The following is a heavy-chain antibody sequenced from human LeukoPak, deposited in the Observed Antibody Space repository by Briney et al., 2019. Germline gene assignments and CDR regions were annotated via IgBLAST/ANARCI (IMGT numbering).Heavy chain of an antibody. CDR2: IYYSGST. J-gene: IGHJ4*02. Sequence: SEILSLTCTVSGGSISSYYWSWIRQPPGKGLEWIGYIYYSGSTNYNPSLKSRVTISVDTSKNQFSLKLSSVTAADTAVYYCAGEPQVPAAWYWGQGTLVTVSS. D-gene: IGHD2-2*01. CDR3: AGEPQVPAAWY. CDR1: GGSISSYY. V-gene: IGHV4-59*01.